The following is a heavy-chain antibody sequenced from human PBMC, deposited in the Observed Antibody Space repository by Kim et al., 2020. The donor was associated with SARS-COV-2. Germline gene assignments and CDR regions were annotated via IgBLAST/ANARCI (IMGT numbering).Heavy chain of an antibody. J-gene: IGHJ4*02. CDR1: GGSFSGYY. V-gene: IGHV4-34*01. D-gene: IGHD2-2*01. CDR3: ARPQYPNRVPAANDY. Sequence: SETLSLTCAVYGGSFSGYYWSWIRQPPGKGLEWIGEINHSGSTNYNQSLKSRVTISVDTSKNQFSLKLSSVTAADTAVYYCARPQYPNRVPAANDYWGQGTLVTVSS. CDR2: INHSGST.